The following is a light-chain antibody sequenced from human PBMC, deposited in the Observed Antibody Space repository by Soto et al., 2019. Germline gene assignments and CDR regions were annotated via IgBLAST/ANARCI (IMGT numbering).Light chain of an antibody. CDR1: QSISNY. Sequence: DIQMTQSPSSLSASVGDRVTITCRASQSISNYLKWYQQKPGKAPKLLIYAASSLQSGFPSRFSGSGSVRDFTLTISRLQPEDVATYYCQQSYSTPYTFGQGTKLEIK. V-gene: IGKV1-39*01. J-gene: IGKJ2*01. CDR3: QQSYSTPYT. CDR2: AAS.